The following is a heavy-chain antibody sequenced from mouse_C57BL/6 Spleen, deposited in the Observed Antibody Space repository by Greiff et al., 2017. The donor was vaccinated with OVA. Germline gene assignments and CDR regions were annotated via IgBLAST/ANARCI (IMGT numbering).Heavy chain of an antibody. Sequence: EVQLQQSGPELVKPGASVKISCKASGYTFTDYYMNWVKQSHGKSLEWIGDINPNNGGTSYNQKFKGKATLTVDKSSSTAYMELRSLTSEDSAVDYCREGNYGGFDYWGQGTTLTVSS. CDR1: GYTFTDYY. V-gene: IGHV1-26*01. J-gene: IGHJ2*01. CDR2: INPNNGGT. CDR3: REGNYGGFDY. D-gene: IGHD2-1*01.